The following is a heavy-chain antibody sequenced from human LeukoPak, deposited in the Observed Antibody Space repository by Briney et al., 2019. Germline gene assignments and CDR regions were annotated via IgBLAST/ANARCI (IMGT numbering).Heavy chain of an antibody. CDR2: IYSGGST. J-gene: IGHJ6*02. V-gene: IGHV3-66*01. Sequence: GGSLRLSCAASGFTVSSNYMSWVRQAPGKGLEWVSVIYSGGSTYYADSVKGRFTISRDNSKNTLYLQMNSLRAEDTAVYYCARSLRLRLTYYYGMDVWGQGTTVTVSS. CDR3: ARSLRLRLTYYYGMDV. D-gene: IGHD3-16*01. CDR1: GFTVSSNY.